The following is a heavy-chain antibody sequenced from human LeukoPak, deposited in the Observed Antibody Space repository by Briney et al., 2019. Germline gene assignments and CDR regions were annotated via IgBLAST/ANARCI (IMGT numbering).Heavy chain of an antibody. J-gene: IGHJ4*02. Sequence: GASVKVSCKASGYTFTSYYMHWVRQAPGQGLEWMGIINPSGGSTSYAQKFQGRVTMTRDTSTSTVYMELSSLRSEDTAVYYCARDQEEVVVVITSALGYWGQGTLVTVSS. CDR1: GYTFTSYY. CDR2: INPSGGST. D-gene: IGHD3-22*01. V-gene: IGHV1-46*01. CDR3: ARDQEEVVVVITSALGY.